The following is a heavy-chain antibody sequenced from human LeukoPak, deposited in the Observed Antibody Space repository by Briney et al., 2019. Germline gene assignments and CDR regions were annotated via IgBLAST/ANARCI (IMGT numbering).Heavy chain of an antibody. D-gene: IGHD6-6*01. V-gene: IGHV1-69*06. CDR2: IIPIFGTA. Sequence: GSSVKVSCKASGGTFSSYAISWVRQAPGQGLEWMGGIIPIFGTANYAQKFQGRVTITADKSTSTAYMELSSLRSEDTAVYYCASSTKLEGPGAFDIWVQGTMVTVSS. J-gene: IGHJ3*02. CDR3: ASSTKLEGPGAFDI. CDR1: GGTFSSYA.